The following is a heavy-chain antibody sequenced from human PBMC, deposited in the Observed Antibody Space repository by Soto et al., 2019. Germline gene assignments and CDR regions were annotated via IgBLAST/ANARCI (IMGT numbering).Heavy chain of an antibody. CDR2: ISGSGGST. CDR3: AKVPRSRYYGSGSYPEFFGNGLRYFDY. CDR1: GFTFSSYA. D-gene: IGHD3-10*01. J-gene: IGHJ4*02. Sequence: HPGGSLRLSCPASGFTFSSYAMSGVRKAQGKGLGWVSAISGSGGSTYYADSVKGRFTISRDNSKNTLYLQMNSLRAEDTAVYYCAKVPRSRYYGSGSYPEFFGNGLRYFDYWGQGTLVTVSS. V-gene: IGHV3-23*01.